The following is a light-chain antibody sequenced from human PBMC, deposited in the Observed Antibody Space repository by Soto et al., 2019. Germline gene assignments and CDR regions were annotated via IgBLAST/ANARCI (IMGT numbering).Light chain of an antibody. V-gene: IGKV1-5*03. CDR3: QRYDSYLT. J-gene: IGKJ4*01. CDR1: QSISSW. CDR2: KAS. Sequence: DIQMTQSPSTLSASVGDRVTITCRASQSISSWVAWYQQKPGKAPKLMIYKASSLESGVPSRFSGSGSGTEFTLTISSLQPDDFATYYCQRYDSYLTFGGGTKVEIK.